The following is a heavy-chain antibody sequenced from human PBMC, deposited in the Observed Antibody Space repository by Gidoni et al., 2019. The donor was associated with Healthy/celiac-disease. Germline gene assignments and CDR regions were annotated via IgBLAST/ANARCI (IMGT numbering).Heavy chain of an antibody. CDR1: EFPLNSYA. CDR2: ISGSGGST. D-gene: IGHD2-15*01. J-gene: IGHJ3*02. Sequence: EVPLLESGGGLVPPGGSLRLSWEASEFPLNSYAMRWVLQAPGKGLEWVSAISGSGGSTYYADSVKGRFTITRDNSKNTLYLQMNSLRAEDTAVYYCAKDSVMEVVAATDAFDIWGQGTMVTVSS. V-gene: IGHV3-23*01. CDR3: AKDSVMEVVAATDAFDI.